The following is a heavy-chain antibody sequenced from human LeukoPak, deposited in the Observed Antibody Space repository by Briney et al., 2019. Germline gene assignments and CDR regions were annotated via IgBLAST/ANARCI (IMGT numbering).Heavy chain of an antibody. D-gene: IGHD6-13*01. CDR3: ARDKPGIAAPDV. CDR2: IRPDAST. V-gene: IGHV3-69-1*01. CDR1: GITLSIYT. Sequence: GGSLRLSCAASGITLSIYTLNWVRQAPGKGLEWVASIRPDASTYYTDFLKGRFTISRDIAQNSLYLQVDSLRVEDTGVHFCARDKPGIAAPDVWGEGTTVIVSS. J-gene: IGHJ6*04.